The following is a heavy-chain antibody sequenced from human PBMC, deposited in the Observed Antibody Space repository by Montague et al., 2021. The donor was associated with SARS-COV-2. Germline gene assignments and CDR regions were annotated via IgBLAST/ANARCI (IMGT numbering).Heavy chain of an antibody. CDR2: INYSGTT. D-gene: IGHD6-13*01. Sequence: SETLSLTCSVSGGSITDRTYYWGCIRQAPGKGLEWIGAINYSGTTYYSPILKSRVTISLDKAKNQFSLKMTSVTAADTAVYYCARHWGIAAAGNWGQGTLVTVSS. CDR3: ARHWGIAAAGN. V-gene: IGHV4-39*01. CDR1: GGSITDRTYY. J-gene: IGHJ4*02.